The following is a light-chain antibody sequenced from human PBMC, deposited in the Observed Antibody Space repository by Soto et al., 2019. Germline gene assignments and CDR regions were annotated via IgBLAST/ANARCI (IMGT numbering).Light chain of an antibody. CDR1: SSDVGGYNY. Sequence: QSALTQPASVSGSPGQSITISCTGTSSDVGGYNYVSWYQQHPGKAPKLMIYDVSNLPSGVSNRFSGSKSGNTASLTISGLHAEDEADYYCSSYIRSSTVVFGGGTKLTVL. J-gene: IGLJ2*01. CDR3: SSYIRSSTVV. CDR2: DVS. V-gene: IGLV2-14*01.